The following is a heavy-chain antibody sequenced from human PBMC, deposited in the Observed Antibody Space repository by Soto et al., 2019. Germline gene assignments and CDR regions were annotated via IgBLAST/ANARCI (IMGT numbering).Heavy chain of an antibody. CDR2: IYYSGST. CDR1: GGSISSYD. D-gene: IGHD2-8*02. Sequence: SETLSLTGTVSGGSISSYDWSWIRQPPGKGLEWIGYIYYSGSTNYNPSLKSRVTISVDTSKNQFSLKLSSVTAADTAVYYCARVRTVSGHTDAFDIWGQGTMVTLSS. J-gene: IGHJ3*02. V-gene: IGHV4-59*01. CDR3: ARVRTVSGHTDAFDI.